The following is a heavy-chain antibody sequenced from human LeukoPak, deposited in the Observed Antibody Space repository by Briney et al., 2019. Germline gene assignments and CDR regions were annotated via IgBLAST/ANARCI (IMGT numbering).Heavy chain of an antibody. CDR2: IYYSGST. CDR1: GGSISGSSYF. D-gene: IGHD2-21*02. Sequence: PSETLSLTCTVSGGSISGSSYFWGWIRQPPGKGLEWIGSIYYSGSTYYNPSLKSRVTISVDTSKNQFSLKLSSVTAADTAVYYCAREITVVTPDYGMDVWGQGTTVTVSS. J-gene: IGHJ6*02. CDR3: AREITVVTPDYGMDV. V-gene: IGHV4-39*02.